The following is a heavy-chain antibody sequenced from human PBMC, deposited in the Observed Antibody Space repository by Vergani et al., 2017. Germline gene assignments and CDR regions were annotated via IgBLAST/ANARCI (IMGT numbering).Heavy chain of an antibody. CDR2: ISGSGGST. V-gene: IGHV3-23*01. D-gene: IGHD5-18*01. J-gene: IGHJ4*02. CDR3: AKNKLLRNSYGFDYFDY. CDR1: GFTFSSYA. Sequence: EVQLLESGGGLVQPGGSLRLFCAASGFTFSSYAMSWVRQAPGKGLEWVSAISGSGGSTYYADSVKGRFTISRDNSKNTLYLQMNSLRAEDTAVYYCAKNKLLRNSYGFDYFDYWGQGTLVTVSS.